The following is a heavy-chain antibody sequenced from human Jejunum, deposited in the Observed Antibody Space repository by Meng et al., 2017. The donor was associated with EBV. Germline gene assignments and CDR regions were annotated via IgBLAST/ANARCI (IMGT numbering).Heavy chain of an antibody. Sequence: QVQLQESGPGLVNPSGTRSLPCAVSGGSITSSDWWTWVRQPPGEGLEWMGEIYHDGSSNYSPSLKSRVTILLDKSENNFSLKLNSVTAADTAVYYCARVRCSGGSCFYVDYWGQGALVTVSS. J-gene: IGHJ4*02. CDR1: GGSITSSDW. V-gene: IGHV4-4*02. D-gene: IGHD2-15*01. CDR2: IYHDGSS. CDR3: ARVRCSGGSCFYVDY.